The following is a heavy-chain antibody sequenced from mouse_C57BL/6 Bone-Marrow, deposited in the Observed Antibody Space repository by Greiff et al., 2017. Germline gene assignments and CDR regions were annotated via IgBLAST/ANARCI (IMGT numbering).Heavy chain of an antibody. J-gene: IGHJ3*01. D-gene: IGHD2-3*01. V-gene: IGHV1-18*01. CDR2: INPNNGGT. Sequence: VQLQQSGPELVKPGASVKIPCKASGYTFTDYNMDWVKQSHGKSLEWIGDINPNNGGTIYNQKFKGKATLTVDKSSSTAYMELRSLTSEDTAVYYCARDRGYYAWFAYWGQGTLVTVSA. CDR3: ARDRGYYAWFAY. CDR1: GYTFTDYN.